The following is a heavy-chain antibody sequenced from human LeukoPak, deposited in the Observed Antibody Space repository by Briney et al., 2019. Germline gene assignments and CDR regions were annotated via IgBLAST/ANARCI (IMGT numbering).Heavy chain of an antibody. CDR1: GYTFTSYA. CDR3: ARDLDGGRDYYYGMDV. J-gene: IGHJ6*02. D-gene: IGHD6-25*01. Sequence: ASVKVSCKASGYTFTSYAMHWVRQAPGQRLEWMGWINAGNGNTKYSQKFQGRVTITRDTSASTAYMELSSLRSEDTAVYYCARDLDGGRDYYYGMDVWGQGTTVTASS. V-gene: IGHV1-3*01. CDR2: INAGNGNT.